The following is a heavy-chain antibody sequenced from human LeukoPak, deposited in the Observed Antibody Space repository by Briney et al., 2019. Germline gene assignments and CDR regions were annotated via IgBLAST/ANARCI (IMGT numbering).Heavy chain of an antibody. CDR1: GFTFSSYS. J-gene: IGHJ4*02. CDR3: ATLGTTVTTSDY. D-gene: IGHD4-17*01. V-gene: IGHV3-48*01. Sequence: GGSLRLSCAASGFTFSSYSMNWVRQAPGKGLEWVSYINSNSKTIYYADSVKDRFTISRDNAKNSLYLQMDSLRAEDTAVYYCATLGTTVTTSDYWGQGTLVTVSS. CDR2: INSNSKTI.